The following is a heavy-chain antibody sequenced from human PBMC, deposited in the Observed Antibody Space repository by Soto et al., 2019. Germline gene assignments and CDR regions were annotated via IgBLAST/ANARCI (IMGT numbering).Heavy chain of an antibody. Sequence: EVQLLESGGGLVQPGGSLRLSCAASGFTFSSYAMSWVRQAPGKGLEWVSAISGSGGSTNYADSVKGRFTISRDNSKNTLYLQMNSLRSEDTAVYYCAKDGWELRRGFDPWGQGTLVTVSS. CDR2: ISGSGGST. D-gene: IGHD1-26*01. CDR1: GFTFSSYA. J-gene: IGHJ5*02. V-gene: IGHV3-23*01. CDR3: AKDGWELRRGFDP.